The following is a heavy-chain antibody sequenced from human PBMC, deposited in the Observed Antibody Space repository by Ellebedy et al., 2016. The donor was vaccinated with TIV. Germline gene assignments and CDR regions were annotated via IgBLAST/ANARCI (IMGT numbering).Heavy chain of an antibody. V-gene: IGHV3-30*02. CDR2: IRFDGNDR. J-gene: IGHJ4*02. D-gene: IGHD3-16*01. CDR3: AKDRKPWGHGDK. Sequence: PGGSLRLSCAASGFTFSTYGMHWVRQAPGKGLEWVAFIRFDGNDRFYGDSVKGRFTVSRDNSKNIVYLQMNGLRHEDTAVYFCAKDRKPWGHGDKWGQGTLVTVSS. CDR1: GFTFSTYG.